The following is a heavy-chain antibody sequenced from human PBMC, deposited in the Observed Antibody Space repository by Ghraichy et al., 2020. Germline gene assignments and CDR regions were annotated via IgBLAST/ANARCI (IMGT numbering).Heavy chain of an antibody. J-gene: IGHJ3*01. CDR3: ARLGRSGWYKVGAVDV. CDR1: RGLISNYY. D-gene: IGHD6-19*01. CDR2: IYNTGSA. Sequence: SETLSLTCIVSRGLISNYYWAWIRQPPEKGLQFIGHIYNTGSASYNPSLNGRVTISVDMSKNQFSLSLTSVTAADTAVYYCARLGRSGWYKVGAVDVWGQGAMVTVSS. V-gene: IGHV4-59*01.